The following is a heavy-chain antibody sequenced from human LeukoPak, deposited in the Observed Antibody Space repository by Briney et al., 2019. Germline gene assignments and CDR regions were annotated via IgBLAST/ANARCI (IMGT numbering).Heavy chain of an antibody. CDR1: GFTFSSYS. V-gene: IGHV3-21*01. CDR3: ARGRLVLRFLEWLSPTDY. D-gene: IGHD3-3*01. Sequence: GGSLRLSCAASGFTFSSYSMNWVRQAPGKGLEWVSSISSSSSYIYYADSVKGRFTISRDNAKNSLYLQMNSLRAEDTAVYYCARGRLVLRFLEWLSPTDYWGQGTLVTVSS. J-gene: IGHJ4*02. CDR2: ISSSSSYI.